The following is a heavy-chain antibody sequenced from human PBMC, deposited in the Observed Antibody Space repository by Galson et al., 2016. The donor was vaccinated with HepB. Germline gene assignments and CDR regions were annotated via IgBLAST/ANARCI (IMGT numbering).Heavy chain of an antibody. CDR1: GYTFSNYA. V-gene: IGHV1-3*01. J-gene: IGHJ3*01. CDR3: ARAAYCSSSSCSDAFDV. D-gene: IGHD2-2*01. Sequence: SVKVSCKASGYTFSNYAVHWVRQAPGQRLEWMGWINAGNGNTKYSQTFQDRVTLTRDTSATTLYMQLSSLRSEDTAVYYCARAAYCSSSSCSDAFDVWGQGTMVTVSS. CDR2: INAGNGNT.